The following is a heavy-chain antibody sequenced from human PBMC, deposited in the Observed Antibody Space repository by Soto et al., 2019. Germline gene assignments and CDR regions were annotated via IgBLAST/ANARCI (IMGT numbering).Heavy chain of an antibody. V-gene: IGHV1-69*13. CDR2: IIPIFGTA. D-gene: IGHD6-19*01. J-gene: IGHJ4*02. CDR1: GGTFSSYA. CDR3: ARGTVAGTHYFDY. Sequence: SVKVSFKASGGTFSSYAISWLRQAPGQGLEWMGGIIPIFGTANYAQKFQGRVTITADESTSTAYMGLSSLRSEDTAVYYCARGTVAGTHYFDYWGQGTLVTVSS.